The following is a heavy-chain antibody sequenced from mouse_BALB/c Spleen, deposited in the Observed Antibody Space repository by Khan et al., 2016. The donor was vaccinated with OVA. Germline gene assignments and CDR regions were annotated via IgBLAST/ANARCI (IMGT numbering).Heavy chain of an antibody. J-gene: IGHJ4*01. Sequence: QIQLVQSGPDLKKPGETVKLSCKASGYTFTNYGMNWMKQTPGKGLKWMGWTNTNTGEPTYVEEFKGRFSFSLTTSASTAYLQINNLKNEDTATYVCARRRWLLPAMDDWGQGTSLTGSS. V-gene: IGHV9-3*02. CDR1: GYTFTNYG. CDR2: TNTNTGEP. D-gene: IGHD2-3*01. CDR3: ARRRWLLPAMDD.